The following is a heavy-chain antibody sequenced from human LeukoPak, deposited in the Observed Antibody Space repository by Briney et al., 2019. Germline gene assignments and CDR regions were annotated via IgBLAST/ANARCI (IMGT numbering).Heavy chain of an antibody. CDR3: ARDRLVPFRGAADPYFDY. Sequence: PGRSLRLSCAASGFTFSSYGMHWVRQAPGKGLEWVSSISSSSSYIYYADSVKGRFTISRDNAKNTLYLQMNSLRAEDTAVYYCARDRLVPFRGAADPYFDYWGQGTLVTVSS. CDR2: ISSSSSYI. CDR1: GFTFSSYG. V-gene: IGHV3-21*01. J-gene: IGHJ4*02. D-gene: IGHD6-13*01.